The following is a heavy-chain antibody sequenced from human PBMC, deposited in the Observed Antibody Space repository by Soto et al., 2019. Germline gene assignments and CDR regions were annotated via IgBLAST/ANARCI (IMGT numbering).Heavy chain of an antibody. CDR3: ARVEYGNSRYGDS. CDR1: GFTVSSNY. Sequence: LRLSCAGSGFTVSSNYMSWVRQAPGKGLVWVSVIYSGGSTYYADSVKGRFIISRDNSKNTLYLQMNSLRAEDTAVYYCARVEYGNSRYGDSWGQGTLVTVSS. J-gene: IGHJ4*02. V-gene: IGHV3-66*01. CDR2: IYSGGST. D-gene: IGHD6-13*01.